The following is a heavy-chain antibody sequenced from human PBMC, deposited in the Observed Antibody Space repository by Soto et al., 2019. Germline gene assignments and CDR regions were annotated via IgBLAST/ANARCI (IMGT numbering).Heavy chain of an antibody. V-gene: IGHV3-23*01. Sequence: GGSLRLSCAASGFTFSTYTMNWVRQAPGKGLEWIAGIFGSGDSTFYADSVRGRFTISRDNSKNTLYLKMSGVRAEDTAVYYCTKDARPDGFWDFDYWGQGTLVTVSS. J-gene: IGHJ4*02. CDR2: IFGSGDST. CDR3: TKDARPDGFWDFDY. CDR1: GFTFSTYT. D-gene: IGHD5-12*01.